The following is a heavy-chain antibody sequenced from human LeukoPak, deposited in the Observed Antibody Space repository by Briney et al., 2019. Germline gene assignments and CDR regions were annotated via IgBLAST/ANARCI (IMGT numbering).Heavy chain of an antibody. CDR2: ISSSSSYI. Sequence: AGSLSLSCAASGFTFSSYSMNWVRQPPGKGLEWVSSISSSSSYIYYADSVKGRFTISRDNAKNSLYLQMNSLRAEDTAVYYCARGSSSWYWNWGQGTLVTVSS. CDR3: ARGSSSWYWN. V-gene: IGHV3-21*01. CDR1: GFTFSSYS. J-gene: IGHJ4*02. D-gene: IGHD6-13*01.